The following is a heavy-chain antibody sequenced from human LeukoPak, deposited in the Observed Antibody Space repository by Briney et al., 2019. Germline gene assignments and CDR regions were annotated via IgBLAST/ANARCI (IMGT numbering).Heavy chain of an antibody. CDR2: ISGSVGIT. CDR1: GFTFSSYA. Sequence: GGSLRLSCAASGFTFSSYAMNCVRQAPGKGLEWGSAISGSVGITYYADSVKGRFTISIDNSKNTLYLQIYSLRAADTAVYYCAKVLVLVSANRYYFDYWGQGTLVTVSS. CDR3: AKVLVLVSANRYYFDY. D-gene: IGHD2-15*01. V-gene: IGHV3-23*01. J-gene: IGHJ4*02.